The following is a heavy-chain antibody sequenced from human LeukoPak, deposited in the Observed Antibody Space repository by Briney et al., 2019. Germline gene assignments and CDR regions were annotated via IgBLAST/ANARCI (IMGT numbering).Heavy chain of an antibody. CDR2: IIPIFGTA. D-gene: IGHD3-22*01. CDR1: GGTFSSYA. J-gene: IGHJ3*01. CDR3: ARLYSPKVVAAEFDAFDF. Sequence: SVKVSCKASGGTFSSYAISWVRQAPGQGLEWMGGIIPIFGTANYAQKFQGRVTITTDESTSTAYMELSSLRSEDTAVYYCARLYSPKVVAAEFDAFDFWGQGTMVTVSS. V-gene: IGHV1-69*05.